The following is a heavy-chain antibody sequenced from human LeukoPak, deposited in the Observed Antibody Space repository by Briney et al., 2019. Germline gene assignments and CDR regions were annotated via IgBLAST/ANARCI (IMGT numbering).Heavy chain of an antibody. CDR2: ICGSGGST. D-gene: IGHD5-12*01. J-gene: IGHJ3*02. CDR3: AKDWDIVATITSDAFDI. V-gene: IGHV3-23*01. CDR1: GFTFSSYA. Sequence: GGSLRLSCAASGFTFSSYAMSWVRQAPGKGLEWVSAICGSGGSTYYADSVKGRFTISRDNSKNTLYLQMNSLRAEDTAVYYCAKDWDIVATITSDAFDIWGQGTMVTVSS.